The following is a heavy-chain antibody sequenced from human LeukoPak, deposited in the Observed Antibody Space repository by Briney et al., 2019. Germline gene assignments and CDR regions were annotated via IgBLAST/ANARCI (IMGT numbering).Heavy chain of an antibody. CDR3: ARVVSLGYYYYYMDV. CDR1: GGTFSSYA. CDR2: IIPIFGTA. Sequence: ASVKVSCKASGGTFSSYAISWGRQARGQGLEWMGGIIPIFGTANYAQKFQGRVTITTDESTSTAYMKLSSLRSEDTAVYYCARVVSLGYYYYYMDVWGKGTSVTVSS. J-gene: IGHJ6*03. V-gene: IGHV1-69*05. D-gene: IGHD2/OR15-2a*01.